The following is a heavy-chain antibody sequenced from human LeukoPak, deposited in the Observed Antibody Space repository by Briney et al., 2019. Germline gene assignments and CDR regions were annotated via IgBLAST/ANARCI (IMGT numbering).Heavy chain of an antibody. CDR3: AKDAQRGFDYSNSLEN. D-gene: IGHD4-11*01. CDR2: IWSDATNQ. J-gene: IGHJ4*02. V-gene: IGHV3-33*06. CDR1: QFTFSHYG. Sequence: PGKSLTLSCVTSQFTFSHYGMHWVRQAPGKGLEWVAVIWSDATNQYYADSVKGRFTISRDNSQHTVFLHTNSLTAEDTAVYYCAKDAQRGFDYSNSLENWGQGTLVTVSS.